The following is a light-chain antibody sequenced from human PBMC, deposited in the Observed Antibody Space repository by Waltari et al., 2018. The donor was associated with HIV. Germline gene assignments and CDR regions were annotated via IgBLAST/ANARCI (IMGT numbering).Light chain of an antibody. CDR3: QSYDSSLSAWV. Sequence: QSVLTQPPSVSGAPGQRVTLSCTGSSSNIGAQYAVHWYPHVPGTGPKVLIYGKRDRPSGGPDRFSGSKSGTSASLVITGLQAEDEANYYGQSYDSSLSAWVFGGGTKLTVL. CDR1: SSNIGAQYA. CDR2: GKR. J-gene: IGLJ3*02. V-gene: IGLV1-40*01.